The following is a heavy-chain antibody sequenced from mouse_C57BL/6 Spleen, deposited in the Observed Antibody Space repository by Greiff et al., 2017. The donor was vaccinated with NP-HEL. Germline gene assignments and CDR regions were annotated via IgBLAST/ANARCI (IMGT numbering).Heavy chain of an antibody. CDR1: GFTFSSYA. Sequence: EVKVVESGGGLVKPGGSLKLSCAASGFTFSSYAMSWVRQTPEKRLEWVATISDGGSYTYYPDNVKGRFTISRDNAKNNLYLQMSHLKSEDTAMYYCARDRTYSNSLFAYWGQGTLVTVSA. CDR2: ISDGGSYT. CDR3: ARDRTYSNSLFAY. J-gene: IGHJ3*01. V-gene: IGHV5-4*01. D-gene: IGHD2-5*01.